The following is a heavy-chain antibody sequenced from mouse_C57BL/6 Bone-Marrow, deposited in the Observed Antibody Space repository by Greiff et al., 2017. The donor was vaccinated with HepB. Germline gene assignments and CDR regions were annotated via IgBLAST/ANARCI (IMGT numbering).Heavy chain of an antibody. V-gene: IGHV1-62-2*01. J-gene: IGHJ2*01. Sequence: LVKPGASVKLSCQASGYTFTEYTIHWVKQRSGQGLEWIGWFYPGSGSIKYNEKFKDKATLTADKSSSTVYMELSRLTSEDSAVYFCARHEGDYDYFDYWGQGTTLTVSS. CDR3: ARHEGDYDYFDY. D-gene: IGHD2-4*01. CDR1: GYTFTEYT. CDR2: FYPGSGSI.